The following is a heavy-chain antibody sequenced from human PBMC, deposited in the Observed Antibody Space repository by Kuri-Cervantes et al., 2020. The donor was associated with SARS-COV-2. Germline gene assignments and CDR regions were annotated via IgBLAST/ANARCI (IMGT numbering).Heavy chain of an antibody. V-gene: IGHV4-38-2*01. J-gene: IGHJ4*02. CDR1: GYSISSGYY. D-gene: IGHD3-10*01. CDR3: ARGRGYYYGSGSV. CDR2: IYHSGST. Sequence: SQTLSLTCAVSGYSISSGYYWGWIRQPPGKGLEWIGSIYHSGSTYYNPSLKSRVTISVDTSKNQFSLKLSSVTAADTAVYYCARGRGYYYGSGSVWGQGTLVTVSS.